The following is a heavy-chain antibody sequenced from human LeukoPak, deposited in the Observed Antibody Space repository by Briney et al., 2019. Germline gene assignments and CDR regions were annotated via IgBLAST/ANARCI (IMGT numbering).Heavy chain of an antibody. CDR2: INPNSGGT. J-gene: IGHJ5*02. CDR3: ARANSSSWYFRGSDNWFDP. CDR1: GYTFTGYY. Sequence: ASVKVSCKASGYTFTGYYMHWVRQAPGQGLEWMGWINPNSGGTNYAQKFQGRVTMTRDTSISTAYMELSRLRSDDTAVYYCARANSSSWYFRGSDNWFDPWGQGTLVTVSS. V-gene: IGHV1-2*02. D-gene: IGHD6-13*01.